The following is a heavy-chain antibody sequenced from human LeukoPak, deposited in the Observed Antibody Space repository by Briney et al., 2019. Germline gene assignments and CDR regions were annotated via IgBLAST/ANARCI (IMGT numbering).Heavy chain of an antibody. CDR1: GFTVSSYA. CDR3: ARARTEYDFWSGIDY. CDR2: ISYDGSNT. D-gene: IGHD3-3*01. Sequence: GGSLRLSCAASGFTVSSYAMHWVRQAPGKGLEWVAVISYDGSNTYYADSVKGRFTISRDNSKNTLYLQMNSLRAEDTAVYYCARARTEYDFWSGIDYWGQGTLVTVSS. V-gene: IGHV3-30*01. J-gene: IGHJ4*02.